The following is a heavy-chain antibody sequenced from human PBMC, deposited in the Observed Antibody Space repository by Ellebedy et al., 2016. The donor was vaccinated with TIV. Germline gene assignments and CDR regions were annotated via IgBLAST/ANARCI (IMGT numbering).Heavy chain of an antibody. J-gene: IGHJ4*02. CDR3: ARQYSSSWFYYFDY. V-gene: IGHV4-59*01. D-gene: IGHD6-13*01. Sequence: SETLSLTCTVSGGSISSYYWSWIRQPPGKGLEWIGYIYYSGSTNYNPSLKSRVTISVDTSKNQFSLKLSSVTAADTAMYYCARQYSSSWFYYFDYWGQGTLVTVSS. CDR1: GGSISSYY. CDR2: IYYSGST.